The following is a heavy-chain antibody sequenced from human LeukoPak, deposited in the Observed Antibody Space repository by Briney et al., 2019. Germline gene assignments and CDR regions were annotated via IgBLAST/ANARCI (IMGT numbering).Heavy chain of an antibody. Sequence: GGSLRPSCAASGFTFSSYSMNWVRQAPGKGLEWVSSISSSSSYIYYADSVKGRFTISRDNAKNSLYLQMNSLRAEDTAVYYCAREEAVAASFDYWGQGTLVTVSS. V-gene: IGHV3-21*01. CDR2: ISSSSSYI. D-gene: IGHD6-19*01. CDR1: GFTFSSYS. CDR3: AREEAVAASFDY. J-gene: IGHJ4*02.